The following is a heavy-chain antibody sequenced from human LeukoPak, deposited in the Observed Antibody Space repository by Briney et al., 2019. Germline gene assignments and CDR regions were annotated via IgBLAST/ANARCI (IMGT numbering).Heavy chain of an antibody. CDR1: GFTFSSYA. CDR3: ARVGCYGGSLFDY. D-gene: IGHD4-23*01. V-gene: IGHV3-23*01. CDR2: ISGSGGST. J-gene: IGHJ4*02. Sequence: PGGCLRLSCAASGFTFSSYAMSWVRRAPGKGLGWVSAISGSGGSTYYADSVKGRFTISRDNSKNTLYLQMNSLRAEDTAVYYCARVGCYGGSLFDYWCQGTLVTVSS.